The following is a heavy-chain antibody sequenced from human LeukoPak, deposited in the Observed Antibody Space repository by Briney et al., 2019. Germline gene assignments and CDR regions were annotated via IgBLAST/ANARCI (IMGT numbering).Heavy chain of an antibody. Sequence: GESLRLSCAASQFTFRSYSMNWVRQAPGKGLEWVSSISLSGDYTHYADSVKGRFTISRDNAKSSLYLQMNSLRVEDTAVYYCARGISSSCFDPWGQGTLVTVSS. CDR2: ISLSGDYT. CDR1: QFTFRSYS. D-gene: IGHD2-2*01. CDR3: ARGISSSCFDP. V-gene: IGHV3-21*01. J-gene: IGHJ5*02.